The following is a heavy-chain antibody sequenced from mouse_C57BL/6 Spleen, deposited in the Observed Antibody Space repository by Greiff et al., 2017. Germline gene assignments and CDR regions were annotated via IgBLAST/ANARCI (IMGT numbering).Heavy chain of an antibody. CDR1: GFTFSSYG. CDR3: ARHEITTVVARYYYAMDY. J-gene: IGHJ4*01. D-gene: IGHD1-1*01. Sequence: EVQVVESGGDLVKPGGSLKLSCAASGFTFSSYGMSWVRQTPDKRLEWVATISSGGSYTYYPDSVKGRFTISRDNAKNTLYLQMRSLKSVDTAMYYCARHEITTVVARYYYAMDYWGQGPSVTVSS. V-gene: IGHV5-6*01. CDR2: ISSGGSYT.